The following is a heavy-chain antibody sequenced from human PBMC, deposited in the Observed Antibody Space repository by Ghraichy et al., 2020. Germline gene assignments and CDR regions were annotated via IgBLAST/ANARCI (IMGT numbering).Heavy chain of an antibody. V-gene: IGHV3-7*01. CDR3: ARDGYCSSTSCYTMSYYGMDV. Sequence: LSLTCAASGFTFSSYWMSWVRQAPGKGLEWVANIKQDGSEKYYVDSVKGRFTISRDNAKNSLYLQMNSLRAEDTAVYYCARDGYCSSTSCYTMSYYGMDVWGQGTTVTVSS. CDR1: GFTFSSYW. J-gene: IGHJ6*02. CDR2: IKQDGSEK. D-gene: IGHD2-2*02.